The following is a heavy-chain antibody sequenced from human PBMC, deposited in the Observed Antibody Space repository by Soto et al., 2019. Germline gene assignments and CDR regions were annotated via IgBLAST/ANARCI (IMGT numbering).Heavy chain of an antibody. Sequence: PSETLSLTCSVSGGSISSSSYFWGWIRQPPGKGLEWIGSIYYSGSTYYNPSLKSRVTISVDTSKNQFSLKLSSVTAADTAVYYCARLDGTMIVVVTLPDAFDIWGQGTMVT. CDR3: ARLDGTMIVVVTLPDAFDI. D-gene: IGHD3-22*01. CDR1: GGSISSSSYF. CDR2: IYYSGST. V-gene: IGHV4-39*01. J-gene: IGHJ3*02.